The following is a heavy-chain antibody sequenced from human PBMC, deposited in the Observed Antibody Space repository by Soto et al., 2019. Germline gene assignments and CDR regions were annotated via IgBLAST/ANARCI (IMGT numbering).Heavy chain of an antibody. CDR2: ISGSGGST. D-gene: IGHD3-9*01. CDR1: GFTFSSYA. CDR3: VKALDTYYDILTGYSPSDY. Sequence: EVQLLESGGGLVQPGGSLRLSCAASGFTFSSYAMSWVRQAPGKGLEWVSAISGSGGSTYYADSVKGRFTISRDNSKNTLYLQMNSLRAEDTAVYYCVKALDTYYDILTGYSPSDYWGQGTLVTVSS. J-gene: IGHJ4*02. V-gene: IGHV3-23*01.